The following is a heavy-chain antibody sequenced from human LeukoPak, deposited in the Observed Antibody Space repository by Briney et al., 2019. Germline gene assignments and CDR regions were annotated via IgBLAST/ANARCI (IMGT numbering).Heavy chain of an antibody. Sequence: ASVTVSCKASGYTFTSYGISWVRQAPGQGLEWMGWISAYNGNTNYAQKLQGRVTMTTDTSTSTAYMELRSLRSDDTAVYYCARDRTPARGSYYLADYWGQGTLVTVSS. V-gene: IGHV1-18*01. D-gene: IGHD1-26*01. CDR3: ARDRTPARGSYYLADY. CDR2: ISAYNGNT. CDR1: GYTFTSYG. J-gene: IGHJ4*02.